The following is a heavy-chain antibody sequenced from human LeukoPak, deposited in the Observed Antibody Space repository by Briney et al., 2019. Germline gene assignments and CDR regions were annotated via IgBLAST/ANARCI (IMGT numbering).Heavy chain of an antibody. CDR3: ARDVGGFDY. D-gene: IGHD2-15*01. V-gene: IGHV3-66*01. CDR2: IYSGGGT. CDR1: GFIVSSNY. J-gene: IGHJ4*02. Sequence: GGSLRLSCAASGFIVSSNYMTWVRQAPGKGLEWVSVIYSGGGTYYADSVKGRFTISRDNSKNTLDLQMNSLRAEDTAVYYCARDVGGFDYWGQGTLVTVSS.